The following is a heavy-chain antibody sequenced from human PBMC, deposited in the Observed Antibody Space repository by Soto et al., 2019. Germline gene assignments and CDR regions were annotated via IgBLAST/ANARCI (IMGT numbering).Heavy chain of an antibody. Sequence: GGSLRLSCAASGFTFSSYSMNWVRQAPGKGLEWVSSISSSSSYIYYADSVKGRFTISRDNAKNSLYLQMNSLRAEDTAVYYCARDAHYYGSGSYYSGDAFDIWGQGTMVTVSS. CDR1: GFTFSSYS. CDR2: ISSSSSYI. J-gene: IGHJ3*02. D-gene: IGHD3-10*01. CDR3: ARDAHYYGSGSYYSGDAFDI. V-gene: IGHV3-21*01.